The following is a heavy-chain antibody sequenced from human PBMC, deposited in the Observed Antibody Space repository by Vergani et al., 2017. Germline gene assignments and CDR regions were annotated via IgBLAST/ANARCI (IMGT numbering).Heavy chain of an antibody. CDR3: VRAIKGDSGSYYYYYMDV. D-gene: IGHD1-26*01. V-gene: IGHV3-48*04. Sequence: EVQLVESGGGLVQPGGSLRLSCAASGFTFSSYSMNWVRQAPGKGLEWVSYISSSSSTIYYADSVKGRFTISRDNAKNSLYLQMNSLRAEDTAVYYCVRAIKGDSGSYYYYYMDVGGKGTTVTVSS. CDR2: ISSSSSTI. J-gene: IGHJ6*03. CDR1: GFTFSSYS.